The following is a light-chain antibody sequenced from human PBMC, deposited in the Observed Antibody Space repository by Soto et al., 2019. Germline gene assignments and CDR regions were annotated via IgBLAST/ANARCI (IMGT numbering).Light chain of an antibody. CDR3: QQYDKWPRT. V-gene: IGKV3-15*01. CDR1: QSVSSN. CDR2: GAF. Sequence: EIVMTQSPVTLSVSPGERVTLSCRASQSVSSNLAWYQQKPGQAPSLLIYGAFTRATGIPARFSGTGSGTEFTLTISSLQSDDLAVYYCQQYDKWPRTFGQGTKVEIK. J-gene: IGKJ1*01.